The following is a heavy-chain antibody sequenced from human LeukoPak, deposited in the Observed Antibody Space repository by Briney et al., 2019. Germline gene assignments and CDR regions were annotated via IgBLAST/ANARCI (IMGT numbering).Heavy chain of an antibody. D-gene: IGHD3-22*01. V-gene: IGHV3-7*01. CDR1: GFTFTSYW. CDR3: ARDLGSSGYYYLNAFDI. J-gene: IGHJ4*02. CDR2: IKQDGSDK. Sequence: GGSLRLSCSASGFTFTSYWMIWVRQAPGKGLEWVASIKQDGSDKLYVESVKGRFTISRDNARNSLFLQMNSLRAEDTAVYYCARDLGSSGYYYLNAFDIWGQGTLVTVSS.